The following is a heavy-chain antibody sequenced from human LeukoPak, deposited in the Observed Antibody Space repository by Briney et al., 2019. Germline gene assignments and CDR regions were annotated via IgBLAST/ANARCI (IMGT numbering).Heavy chain of an antibody. V-gene: IGHV5-51*01. CDR2: IYPGDSDT. D-gene: IGHD4-23*01. CDR3: ARHDYGGTSWGDY. CDR1: GYSFTTYW. Sequence: GESLGISCKASGYSFTTYWIGWVRQMPGKGLECMGIIYPGDSDTRYSPSFQGQVTISADKFISTAYLQWSSLKASDTAIYYCARHDYGGTSWGDYWGQGTLVTVSS. J-gene: IGHJ4*02.